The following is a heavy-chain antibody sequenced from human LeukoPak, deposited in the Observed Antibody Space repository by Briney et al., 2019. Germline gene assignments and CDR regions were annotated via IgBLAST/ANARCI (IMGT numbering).Heavy chain of an antibody. CDR2: IYPGGSDT. V-gene: IGHV5-51*01. D-gene: IGHD3-10*01. Sequence: GESLKISCKGSGYSFTSYWIGWVRQMPGKGLEWMGIIYPGGSDTRYSPSFQGQVTISVDMFITTAYLQWSSLKASDTAMYYCARSGQYHYVSGTYYDAFDIWGQGTLVTVSS. J-gene: IGHJ3*02. CDR3: ARSGQYHYVSGTYYDAFDI. CDR1: GYSFTSYW.